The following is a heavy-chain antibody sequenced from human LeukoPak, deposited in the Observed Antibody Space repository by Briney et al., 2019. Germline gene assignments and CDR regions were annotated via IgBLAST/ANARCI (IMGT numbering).Heavy chain of an antibody. V-gene: IGHV3-74*01. CDR1: KFTFSSYW. CDR3: ARSISERYSFDY. CDR2: INSDGRST. D-gene: IGHD1-26*01. J-gene: IGHJ4*02. Sequence: QPGGSLTLSCAASKFTFSSYWMHWVRKAPGKGLVWVSRINSDGRSTSYADSVKGRFSISRDNAKNTLYLQMNSLRAEDTAVYYCARSISERYSFDYWGQGTLVTVSS.